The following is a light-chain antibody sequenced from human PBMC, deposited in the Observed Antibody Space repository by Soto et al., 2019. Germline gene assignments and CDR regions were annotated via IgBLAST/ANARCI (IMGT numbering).Light chain of an antibody. CDR2: RNS. V-gene: IGLV1-47*01. J-gene: IGLJ3*02. Sequence: QSVLTQPPSVSAAPGQKVTISCSGSSSNIGINDVYWYQQLPGTAQKILIYRNSRRTSGVPDRFSGSRSGTSGSLAISGLRSQDEGDYYCATWDESLRAWVFGGGTKVTVL. CDR1: SSNIGIND. CDR3: ATWDESLRAWV.